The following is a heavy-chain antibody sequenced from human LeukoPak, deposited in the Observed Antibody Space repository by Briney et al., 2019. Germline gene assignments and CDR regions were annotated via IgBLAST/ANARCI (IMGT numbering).Heavy chain of an antibody. CDR3: ARNPQKYYYDSSGPFDP. D-gene: IGHD3-22*01. J-gene: IGHJ5*02. V-gene: IGHV1-69*13. Sequence: ASVNVSCKASGYTFIGYYMHWVRPAPGQGLEWMGGIIPIFGTANYAQKFQGRVTITADESTSTAYMELSSLRSEDTAVYYCARNPQKYYYDSSGPFDPWGQGTLVTVSS. CDR2: IIPIFGTA. CDR1: GYTFIGYY.